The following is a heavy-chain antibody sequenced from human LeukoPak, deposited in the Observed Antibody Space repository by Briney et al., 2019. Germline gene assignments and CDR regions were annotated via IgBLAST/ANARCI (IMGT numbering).Heavy chain of an antibody. CDR2: IYYTGST. J-gene: IGHJ4*02. D-gene: IGHD3-22*01. CDR3: ASSYFYDGNRYFDY. Sequence: SETLSLTCNVSGDSIPIYYWNWIRQPPGKGLEWIGYIYYTGSTNSNPSLKSRLTISLDTSKKHFSLKLSSVTAADTAIYYCASSYFYDGNRYFDYWGQGALVTVSS. CDR1: GDSIPIYY. V-gene: IGHV4-59*08.